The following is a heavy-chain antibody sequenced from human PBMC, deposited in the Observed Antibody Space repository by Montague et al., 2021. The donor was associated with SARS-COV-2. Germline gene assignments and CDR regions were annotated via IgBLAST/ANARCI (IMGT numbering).Heavy chain of an antibody. CDR1: DGSITSSSYY. Sequence: SETLSLTCSVSDGSITSSSYYWGWIRQSPDKGLEWIGNIYYSGSTYYNPSLKSRVTISVDTSKYQFSLKLSSVTAADTAVYYCVSLWKYGSGSHYAPWDYYNYGVDVWGRGTTVTVSS. J-gene: IGHJ6*02. CDR3: VSLWKYGSGSHYAPWDYYNYGVDV. D-gene: IGHD3-10*01. V-gene: IGHV4-39*01. CDR2: IYYSGST.